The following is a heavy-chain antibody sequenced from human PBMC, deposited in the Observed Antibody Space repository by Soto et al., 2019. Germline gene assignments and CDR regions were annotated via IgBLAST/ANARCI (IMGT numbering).Heavy chain of an antibody. Sequence: PGGSLRLSCAASGFTFSSYARSWVRQAPGKGLECVSSISGGGGRTYYADSVKGRFTISRDNSKNTLYLQMNSLRAEDTADYYCAKDGDILSGHPEYFQHWGQGTLVTVSS. CDR3: AKDGDILSGHPEYFQH. CDR2: ISGGGGRT. CDR1: GFTFSSYA. J-gene: IGHJ1*01. D-gene: IGHD3-9*01. V-gene: IGHV3-23*01.